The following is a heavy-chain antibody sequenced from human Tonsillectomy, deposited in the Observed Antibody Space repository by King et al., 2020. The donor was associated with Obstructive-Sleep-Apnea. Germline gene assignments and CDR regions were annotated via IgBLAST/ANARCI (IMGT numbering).Heavy chain of an antibody. Sequence: QLQESGPGLVKPSQTLSLKCTVSGGSISSSGYYWSWIRQHPEKGLEWIGYIYHTGSTHYNPSLRGRVSVTVDTPKNQFSMKLKSVRVADTAVYYCARDRDLGTTDNWSGGRSYFGMDVWGPGITVTV. CDR1: GGSISSSGYY. D-gene: IGHD3-16*01. CDR3: ARDRDLGTTDNWSGGRSYFGMDV. CDR2: IYHTGST. J-gene: IGHJ6*02. V-gene: IGHV4-31*03.